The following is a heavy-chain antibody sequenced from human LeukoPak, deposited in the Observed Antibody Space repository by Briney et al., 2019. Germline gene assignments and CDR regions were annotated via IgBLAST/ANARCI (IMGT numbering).Heavy chain of an antibody. J-gene: IGHJ1*01. CDR1: GGTVSIYA. D-gene: IGHD2-15*01. CDR3: ARDSSDIRGLIAH. Sequence: GSSVTVSCKASGGTVSIYAISWVRQAPGQGLEWMGGITPLFGTANYVQKFQGRVTITADESASTAYMELSSLRSEDTAVYYCARDSSDIRGLIAHWGQGTLVTVSS. CDR2: ITPLFGTA. V-gene: IGHV1-69*01.